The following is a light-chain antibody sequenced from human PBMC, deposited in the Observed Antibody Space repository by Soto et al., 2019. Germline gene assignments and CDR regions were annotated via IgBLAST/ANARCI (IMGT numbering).Light chain of an antibody. Sequence: EIVLTQSPGTLSLSPGERATLSCRASQSVSNNYLAWYQQKPGQAPRLHIYGASNRATGIPDRFSGSGSGTDFTLTISRLQPEEFAVYYCQQYGSSGTFGQGTKVEIK. CDR1: QSVSNNY. J-gene: IGKJ1*01. CDR2: GAS. V-gene: IGKV3-20*01. CDR3: QQYGSSGT.